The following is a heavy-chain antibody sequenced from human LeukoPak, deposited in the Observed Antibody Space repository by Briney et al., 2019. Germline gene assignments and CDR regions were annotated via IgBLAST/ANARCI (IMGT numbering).Heavy chain of an antibody. CDR3: AADDNGDHNWFDP. CDR2: MSYGGTT. D-gene: IGHD4-17*01. Sequence: SETLFLTCTVSGGSIRSNLYYWGWIRQPPGKGLEWIGSMSYGGTTYYSPSLKSRVAIAIDASKNQFSLRLTSVTAADAAVYYCAADDNGDHNWFDPWGQGTLVTVSS. V-gene: IGHV4-39*07. CDR1: GGSIRSNLYY. J-gene: IGHJ5*02.